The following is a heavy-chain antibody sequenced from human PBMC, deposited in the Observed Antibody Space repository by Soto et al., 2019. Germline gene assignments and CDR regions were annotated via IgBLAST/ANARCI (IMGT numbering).Heavy chain of an antibody. V-gene: IGHV5-51*01. CDR2: IYPGDSDT. CDR1: GYSFTSYL. Sequence: GESLKISCKGSGYSFTSYLIGWVRPMPGKGLEWMGIIYPGDSDTRYSPSFQGQVTISADKSISTAYLQWSSLKASDIAMYYCARLNRSSWYEYYYGMDVWGQGTTVTVSS. CDR3: ARLNRSSWYEYYYGMDV. D-gene: IGHD6-13*01. J-gene: IGHJ6*02.